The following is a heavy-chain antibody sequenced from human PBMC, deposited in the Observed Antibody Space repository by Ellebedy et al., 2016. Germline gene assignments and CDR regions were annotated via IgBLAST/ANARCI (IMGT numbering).Heavy chain of an antibody. CDR2: ISGSGDNT. CDR3: AKGGYWRGWCYDY. Sequence: GESLKISCAASGFTFSNYALTWVRQAPGKGLEWVSTISGSGDNTFNADSVKGRFTISRDNSKNTLYLQMNNLRAEDTAVYHCAKGGYWRGWCYDYWGQGTLVTVSS. D-gene: IGHD2-15*01. J-gene: IGHJ4*02. V-gene: IGHV3-23*01. CDR1: GFTFSNYA.